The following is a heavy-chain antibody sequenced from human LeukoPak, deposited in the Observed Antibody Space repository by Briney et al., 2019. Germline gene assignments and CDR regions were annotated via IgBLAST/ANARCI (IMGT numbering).Heavy chain of an antibody. V-gene: IGHV4-61*01. Sequence: SETLSLTCTVSGGSVSSGSYYWSWIRQPPGRGLGWIGYIYDTGSTTSNPSLKSRVTISIDTSKDQFSLKLSSVTAADTAVYYCARGKESYYDSGSYLYYFDNWGQGTLVTVSS. D-gene: IGHD3-10*01. CDR2: IYDTGST. CDR3: ARGKESYYDSGSYLYYFDN. J-gene: IGHJ4*02. CDR1: GGSVSSGSYY.